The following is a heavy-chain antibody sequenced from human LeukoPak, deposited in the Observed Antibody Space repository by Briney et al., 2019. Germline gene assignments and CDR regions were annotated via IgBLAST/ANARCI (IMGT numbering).Heavy chain of an antibody. J-gene: IGHJ5*02. D-gene: IGHD4-17*01. Sequence: PSETLSLTCAVYGGSFSGYYWSWIRQPPGKGLEWIGEINHSGSTNCNPSLKSRVTISVDTSKNQFSLKLSSVTAADTAVYYCAMDYGDYNNWFDPWGQGTLVTVSS. V-gene: IGHV4-34*01. CDR3: AMDYGDYNNWFDP. CDR2: INHSGST. CDR1: GGSFSGYY.